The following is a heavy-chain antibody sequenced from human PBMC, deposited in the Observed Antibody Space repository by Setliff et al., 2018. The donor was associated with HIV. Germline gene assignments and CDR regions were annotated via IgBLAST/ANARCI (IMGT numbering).Heavy chain of an antibody. CDR1: GDSSSSYY. Sequence: PSETLSLTCTVSGDSSSSYYCNWIRQPAGKGLEWIGHMYISGSTNYNPSLKSRVTMSLDTSKNQFSLKLSSVTAADTAMYYCARGSRSHGGMFGYWGQGTLVTVSS. D-gene: IGHD6-13*01. CDR2: MYISGST. V-gene: IGHV4-4*07. CDR3: ARGSRSHGGMFGY. J-gene: IGHJ4*02.